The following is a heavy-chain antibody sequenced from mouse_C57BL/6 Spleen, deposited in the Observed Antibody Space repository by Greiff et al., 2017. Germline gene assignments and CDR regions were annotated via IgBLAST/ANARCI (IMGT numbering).Heavy chain of an antibody. J-gene: IGHJ1*03. CDR3: LTGTQYFDV. V-gene: IGHV1-69*01. D-gene: IGHD4-1*01. CDR1: GYTFTSYW. Sequence: QVQLQQPGAELVMPGASVTLSCKASGYTFTSYWMHWVKQRPGQGLEWIGEIDPSDSYTNYNQKFKGKSTLTVDKSSSTAYMQLSSLTSEDSAVYDCLTGTQYFDVGGTGTTVTVSS. CDR2: IDPSDSYT.